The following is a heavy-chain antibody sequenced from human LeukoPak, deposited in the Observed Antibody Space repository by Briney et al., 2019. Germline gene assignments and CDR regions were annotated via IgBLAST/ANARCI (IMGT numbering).Heavy chain of an antibody. J-gene: IGHJ4*02. D-gene: IGHD2-8*01. CDR1: GFTFSSYW. CDR2: IKQDGSEK. Sequence: PGGSLRLSCAASGFTFSSYWMTWVRQAPGKGLEWVANIKQDGSEKCYVDSVKGRFTISRDNAKNSLTLHMNSLRAEDTAVYYCARDRGECTNGVCYYHDFDYWGQGTLVTVSS. CDR3: ARDRGECTNGVCYYHDFDY. V-gene: IGHV3-7*01.